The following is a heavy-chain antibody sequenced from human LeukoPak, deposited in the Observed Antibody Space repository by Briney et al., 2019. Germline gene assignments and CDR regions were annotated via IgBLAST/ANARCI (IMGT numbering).Heavy chain of an antibody. D-gene: IGHD6-13*01. Sequence: GGSLRLSCGASGFTFSTYGMQWVCQAPGKGLEWVAVMWYDGSKKYYADSVKGRFTVSRDNSKNTLYLEMNSLRAEDTAVYYCARSMAAADYWGQGTLVTVSS. CDR1: GFTFSTYG. V-gene: IGHV3-33*01. CDR3: ARSMAAADY. J-gene: IGHJ4*02. CDR2: MWYDGSKK.